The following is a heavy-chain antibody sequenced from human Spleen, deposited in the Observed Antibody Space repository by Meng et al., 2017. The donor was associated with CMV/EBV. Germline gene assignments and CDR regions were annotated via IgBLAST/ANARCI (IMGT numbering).Heavy chain of an antibody. J-gene: IGHJ6*02. Sequence: GESLKISCAASGFSVSSNYMSWVRQAPGKGLVWVSRINSDGSSTSYADSVKGRFTISRDNAKNSLYLQMNSLRAEDTAVYYCARSTAGSYYYYGMDVWGQGTTVTVSS. V-gene: IGHV3-74*01. CDR1: GFSVSSNY. CDR3: ARSTAGSYYYYGMDV. D-gene: IGHD6-13*01. CDR2: INSDGSST.